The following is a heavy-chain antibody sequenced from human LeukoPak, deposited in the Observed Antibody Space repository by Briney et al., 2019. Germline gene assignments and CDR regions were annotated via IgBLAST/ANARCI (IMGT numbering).Heavy chain of an antibody. CDR3: ARDGLGSPTSFDY. CDR1: GFTFSSYE. J-gene: IGHJ4*02. Sequence: PGGSLRLSCAASGFTFSSYEMNWVRQAPGKGLEWVSYISSSGSTIYYADSVKGRFTISRDNVKNSLYLQMNSLRAEDTAVYYCARDGLGSPTSFDYWGQGTLVTVSS. CDR2: ISSSGSTI. D-gene: IGHD3-16*01. V-gene: IGHV3-48*03.